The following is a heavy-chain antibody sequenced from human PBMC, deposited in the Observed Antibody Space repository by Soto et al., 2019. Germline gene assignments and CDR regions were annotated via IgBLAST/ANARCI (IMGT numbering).Heavy chain of an antibody. D-gene: IGHD3-10*01. CDR3: AKEGGPHYYGSGSYYNEFDP. CDR2: ISYDGSNK. Sequence: GGSLRLSCAASGFTFSSYGMHWVRQAPGKGLEWVAVISYDGSNKYYADSVKGRFTISRDNSKNTLYLQMNSLRAEDTAVYYCAKEGGPHYYGSGSYYNEFDPWGQGTLVTVSS. J-gene: IGHJ5*02. V-gene: IGHV3-30*18. CDR1: GFTFSSYG.